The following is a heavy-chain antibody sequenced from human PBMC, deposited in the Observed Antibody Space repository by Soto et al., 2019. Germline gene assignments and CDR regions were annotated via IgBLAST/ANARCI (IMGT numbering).Heavy chain of an antibody. J-gene: IGHJ6*02. D-gene: IGHD4-4*01. CDR1: GGTFSSSA. CDR3: ARDNDRLQLGGNYYYILDV. V-gene: IGHV1-69*12. Sequence: QVQLVQSGAEMKEPGSSVKVSCKTSGGTFSSSAISWLRQAPGQGLEWMGGIIPLFRTPDYAQKFQGRVTIAADESTSTAYMELSRRRSEDTAVYYCARDNDRLQLGGNYYYILDVWGQGTTITVSS. CDR2: IIPLFRTP.